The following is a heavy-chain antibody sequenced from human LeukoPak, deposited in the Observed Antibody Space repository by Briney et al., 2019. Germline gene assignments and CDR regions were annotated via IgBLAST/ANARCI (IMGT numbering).Heavy chain of an antibody. CDR1: GYSFSSYW. D-gene: IGHD6-13*01. CDR2: IYPDDSDI. CDR3: ARQFSSSNNWFDP. V-gene: IGHV5-51*01. J-gene: IGHJ5*02. Sequence: GESLKISCKGSGYSFSSYWIAWVRQMPGKGLEWMGIIYPDDSDIRYSPSFEGQVTISADKSMTTASLQWRSLRTSDTAMYYCARQFSSSNNWFDPWGQGTLVTVSS.